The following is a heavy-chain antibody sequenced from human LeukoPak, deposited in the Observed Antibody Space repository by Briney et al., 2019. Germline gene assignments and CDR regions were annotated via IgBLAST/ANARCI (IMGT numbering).Heavy chain of an antibody. D-gene: IGHD2-21*01. V-gene: IGHV3-30*02. CDR2: IRYDGSNK. J-gene: IGHJ4*02. Sequence: PGGSLRLSCAASGFTFSSYGMHWVRQAPGKGLEWVAFIRYDGSNKYYADSVKGRFTISRDNSKNTLYLQMNSLRAEDTAVYYCAKDRSAYCGGDCYRGLDYWGQGTLVTVSS. CDR3: AKDRSAYCGGDCYRGLDY. CDR1: GFTFSSYG.